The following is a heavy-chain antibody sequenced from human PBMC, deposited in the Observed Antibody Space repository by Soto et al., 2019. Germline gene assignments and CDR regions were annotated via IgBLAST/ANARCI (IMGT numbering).Heavy chain of an antibody. Sequence: QLQLQESGPGLVKPSETLSLTCTVSGGSISSSSYYWGWIRQPPGKGLEWIGSIYYSGSTYYNPSLKSRVTISVDTSKNQVSLKLSSVTAADTAVYYCARHQGLQVWAFDYWGQGTLVTVSS. D-gene: IGHD5-12*01. V-gene: IGHV4-39*01. CDR1: GGSISSSSYY. J-gene: IGHJ4*02. CDR2: IYYSGST. CDR3: ARHQGLQVWAFDY.